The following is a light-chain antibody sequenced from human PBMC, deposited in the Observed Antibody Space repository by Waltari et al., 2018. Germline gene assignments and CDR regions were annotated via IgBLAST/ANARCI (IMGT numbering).Light chain of an antibody. CDR2: GAS. CDR1: QSVSRA. Sequence: ETVFTHSPASLSSSRGDRVPPSSRASQSVSRALAWYQQKPGQAPRLLIFGASNRATGIPDRFSGSGSETDFSLTISRLEPEDFAVYDCQHYVRLPATFGRGTKVEIK. J-gene: IGKJ1*01. V-gene: IGKV3-20*01. CDR3: QHYVRLPAT.